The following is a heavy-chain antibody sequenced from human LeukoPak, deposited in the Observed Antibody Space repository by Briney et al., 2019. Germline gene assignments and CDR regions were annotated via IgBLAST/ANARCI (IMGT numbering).Heavy chain of an antibody. CDR2: IIPILSIA. J-gene: IGHJ5*02. D-gene: IGHD6-19*01. V-gene: IGHV1-69*04. CDR3: ARVAVAGKRGDFWFDP. CDR1: GGTFSSYA. Sequence: SVKVSCKASGGTFSSYAISWVRQAPGQGLEWMGRIIPILSIANYAQKFQGRVTITADKSTSTAYMELSSLRSEDTAVYYCARVAVAGKRGDFWFDPWGQGTLVTVSS.